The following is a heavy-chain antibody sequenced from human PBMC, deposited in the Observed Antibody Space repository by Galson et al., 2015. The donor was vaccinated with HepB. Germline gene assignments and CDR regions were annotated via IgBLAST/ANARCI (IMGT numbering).Heavy chain of an antibody. CDR3: ARDLKAGGYNHGTNWFDP. J-gene: IGHJ5*02. Sequence: TLRLSCAATGFTFNHYGMNWVRQAPGKGLEWVSSITGSSRFIKDADSVKGRFTNSRDNDNNSLVLKMNSLRAEDLAVYYCARDLKAGGYNHGTNWFDPWGQGTLVTVSS. CDR1: GFTFNHYG. D-gene: IGHD5-18*01. CDR2: ITGSSRFI. V-gene: IGHV3-21*01.